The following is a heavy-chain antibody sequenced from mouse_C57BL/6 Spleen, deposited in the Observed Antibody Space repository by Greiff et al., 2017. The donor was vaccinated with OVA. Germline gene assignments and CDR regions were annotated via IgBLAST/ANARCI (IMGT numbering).Heavy chain of an antibody. CDR2: ISSGSSTI. D-gene: IGHD1-1*01. Sequence: EVMLVESGGGLVKPGGSLKLSCAASGFTFSDYGMHWVRQAPEKGLEWVAYISSGSSTIYYADTVKGRFTISRDNAKNTLFLQMTSLRSEDTAMYYCASHYYGSSLWYFDVWGTGTTVTVSS. J-gene: IGHJ1*03. CDR1: GFTFSDYG. V-gene: IGHV5-17*01. CDR3: ASHYYGSSLWYFDV.